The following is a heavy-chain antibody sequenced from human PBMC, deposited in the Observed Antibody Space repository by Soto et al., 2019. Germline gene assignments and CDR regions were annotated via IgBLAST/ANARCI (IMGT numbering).Heavy chain of an antibody. J-gene: IGHJ4*02. CDR2: VSTYSDIT. Sequence: QIHLVQSGPEVKEPGASVKVSYKASGYTFSDRGISGVRQAPVQGLEWMGWVSTYSDITNYAQKFQGRVSMTTDTSTNTAYMELRSLRSDDTAVYYCAINYDSRGYEDIDYWGQGSLVTVSS. D-gene: IGHD3-22*01. CDR1: GYTFSDRG. CDR3: AINYDSRGYEDIDY. V-gene: IGHV1-18*01.